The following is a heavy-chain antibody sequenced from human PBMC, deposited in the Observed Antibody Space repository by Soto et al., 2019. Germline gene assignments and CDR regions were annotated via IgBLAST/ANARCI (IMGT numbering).Heavy chain of an antibody. D-gene: IGHD3-9*01. J-gene: IGHJ6*02. Sequence: ASETLSLTCAVYGGSFGDFYWSWIRQPPGKGLEWIGEINESGSTNYNPSLRSRVTMSVDTSKNQFSLRLSSVTAADTAVYYCARVMRITIFSHYLMDVCGQGTSVPGSS. V-gene: IGHV4-34*01. CDR1: GGSFGDFY. CDR3: ARVMRITIFSHYLMDV. CDR2: INESGST.